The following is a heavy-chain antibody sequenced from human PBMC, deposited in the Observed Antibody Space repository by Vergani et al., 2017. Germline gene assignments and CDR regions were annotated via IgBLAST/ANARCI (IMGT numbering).Heavy chain of an antibody. CDR3: ASSGYGXDWYVALGNYYYDGMDV. V-gene: IGHV3-66*01. Sequence: EVQLVESGGGLVQPGGSLRLSCAASGFTVSSNYMSWVRQAPGKGLEWVSVIYSGGRTYYADSVKGRFTISRDNSKNTLYLQMNSLRAEDTAVYYCASSGYGXDWYVALGNYYYDGMDVGGQGTTVTVSS. D-gene: IGHD6-19*01. CDR1: GFTVSSNY. CDR2: IYSGGRT. J-gene: IGHJ6*02.